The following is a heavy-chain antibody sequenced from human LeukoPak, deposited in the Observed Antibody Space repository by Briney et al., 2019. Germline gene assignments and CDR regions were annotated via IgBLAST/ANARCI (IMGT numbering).Heavy chain of an antibody. Sequence: PSETLSLTCTVSGGSISSYYWSWIRQPPGKGLEWIGYIYYSGSTNYNPSLKSRVTISVDTSKNQFSLKLSSVSAADTAVYYCARDFGLMGSGYYDRAYYYYGMDVWGQGTTVTVSS. CDR1: GGSISSYY. V-gene: IGHV4-59*01. J-gene: IGHJ6*02. CDR2: IYYSGST. D-gene: IGHD3-3*01. CDR3: ARDFGLMGSGYYDRAYYYYGMDV.